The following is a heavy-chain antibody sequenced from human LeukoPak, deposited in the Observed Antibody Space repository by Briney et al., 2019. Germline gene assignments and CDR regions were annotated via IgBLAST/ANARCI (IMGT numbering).Heavy chain of an antibody. CDR1: GFTFSSYG. CDR3: ARDNSDSGYVGY. V-gene: IGHV3-30*03. J-gene: IGHJ4*02. CDR2: ISYDGSNK. D-gene: IGHD5-12*01. Sequence: GGSLRLSCAASGFTFSSYGMHWVRQAPGKGLEWVAVISYDGSNKYYADSVKGRFTISRDNSKNTLYLQMNSLRAEDTAVYYCARDNSDSGYVGYWGQGTLVTVSS.